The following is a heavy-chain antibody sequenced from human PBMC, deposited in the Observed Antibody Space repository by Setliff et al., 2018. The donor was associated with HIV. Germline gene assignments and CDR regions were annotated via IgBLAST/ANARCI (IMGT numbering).Heavy chain of an antibody. D-gene: IGHD3-22*01. J-gene: IGHJ6*03. Sequence: ASVKVSCKASGYTFTSFYLHWVRQAPGQGLEWMGWINTNTGNPMYAQGYTGRFVFSLDTSVSTAFLQISSLKAEDTAVYYCAAMIVNYYYMDVWGKGTTVTVS. CDR1: GYTFTSFY. CDR2: INTNTGNP. V-gene: IGHV7-4-1*02. CDR3: AAMIVNYYYMDV.